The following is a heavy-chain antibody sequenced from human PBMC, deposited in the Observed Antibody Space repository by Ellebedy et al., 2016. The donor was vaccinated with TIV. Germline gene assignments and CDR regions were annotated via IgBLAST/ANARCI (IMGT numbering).Heavy chain of an antibody. CDR2: IGSSSTHT. D-gene: IGHD6-19*01. CDR3: ARRVAGKAYFDY. CDR1: GFTFSDYY. V-gene: IGHV3-11*06. Sequence: GESLKISCAASGFTFSDYYMNWIRQAPGKGLEWVSYIGSSSTHTNYADSVKGRFTISGDNAKNSLYLQMNSLRAEDTAVYYCARRVAGKAYFDYWGQGTLVTVSS. J-gene: IGHJ4*02.